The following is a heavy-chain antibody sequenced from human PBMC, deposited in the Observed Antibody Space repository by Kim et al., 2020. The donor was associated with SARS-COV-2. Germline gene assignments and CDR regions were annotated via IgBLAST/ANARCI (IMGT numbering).Heavy chain of an antibody. J-gene: IGHJ4*02. V-gene: IGHV4-34*01. D-gene: IGHD2-21*01. CDR2: INHSGST. CDR3: ARGLAYCGGDCYSFRGHEVYYFDY. CDR1: GGSFSGYY. Sequence: SETLSLTCAVYGGSFSGYYWSWIRQPPGKGLEWIGEINHSGSTNYNPSLKSRVTISVDTSKNQFSLKLSSVTAADTAVYYCARGLAYCGGDCYSFRGHEVYYFDYWGQGTLFTVSS.